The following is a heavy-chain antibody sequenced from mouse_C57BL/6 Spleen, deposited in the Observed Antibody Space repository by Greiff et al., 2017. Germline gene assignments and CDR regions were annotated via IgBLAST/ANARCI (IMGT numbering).Heavy chain of an antibody. CDR1: GYTFTSYW. Sequence: QVQLQQPGAELVKPGASVKLSCKASGYTFTSYWMHWVKQRPGQGLEWIGMIHPNSGSTNYNEKFKSKATLTVDKSSSTAYMQLSSLTSEDSAVYYCARPLFITTVVATDAMDYWGQGTSVTVSS. J-gene: IGHJ4*01. V-gene: IGHV1-64*01. D-gene: IGHD1-1*01. CDR3: ARPLFITTVVATDAMDY. CDR2: IHPNSGST.